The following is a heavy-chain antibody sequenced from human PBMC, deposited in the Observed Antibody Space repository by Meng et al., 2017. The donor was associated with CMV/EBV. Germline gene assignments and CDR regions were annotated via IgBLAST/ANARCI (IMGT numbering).Heavy chain of an antibody. Sequence: GGSLRLSCTASGFTFGDYAMSWVRQAPGKGLEWVGFIRSKAYGGTTEYAASVKGRFTISRDDSKSIAYLQMNSLKTEDTAVYYCTRGVLRFFCFGYWGQGTLVTVSS. CDR2: IRSKAYGGTT. CDR1: GFTFGDYA. V-gene: IGHV3-49*04. D-gene: IGHD3-3*01. J-gene: IGHJ4*02. CDR3: TRGVLRFFCFGY.